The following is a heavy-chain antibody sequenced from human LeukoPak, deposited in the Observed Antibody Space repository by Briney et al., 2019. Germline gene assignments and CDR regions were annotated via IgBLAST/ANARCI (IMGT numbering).Heavy chain of an antibody. Sequence: KTSETLSLTCTVSGGSISSYYWSWIRQPAGKGLEWIGRIYTSGSTNYNPSLKSRVTMSVDTSKNQFPLKLSSVTAADTAVYYCARVSIVGATHYFDYWGQGTLVTVSS. CDR2: IYTSGST. CDR3: ARVSIVGATHYFDY. D-gene: IGHD1-26*01. CDR1: GGSISSYY. V-gene: IGHV4-4*07. J-gene: IGHJ4*02.